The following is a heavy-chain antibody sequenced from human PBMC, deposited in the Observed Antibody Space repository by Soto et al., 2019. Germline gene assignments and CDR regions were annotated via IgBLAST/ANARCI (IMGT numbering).Heavy chain of an antibody. V-gene: IGHV3-23*01. D-gene: IGHD1-26*01. CDR2: LSGSGDST. CDR3: AKDLVGSYLALDY. J-gene: IGHJ4*02. CDR1: GFAFSSYV. Sequence: PGGSLRLSCVASGFAFSSYVMTWVRQAPGKGLEWVSALSGSGDSTYYADSVKGHFTISRDNSKNTLYLQMNSLRAEDTAVYYYAKDLVGSYLALDYWGQGTLVTVSS.